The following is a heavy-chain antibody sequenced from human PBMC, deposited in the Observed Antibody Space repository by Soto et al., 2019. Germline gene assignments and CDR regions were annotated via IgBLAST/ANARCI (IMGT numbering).Heavy chain of an antibody. CDR1: GASIRSYY. V-gene: IGHV4-59*08. Sequence: SETLSLTCTVSGASIRSYYWSWIRQPPGKGLEWIGYMYYSGSSNYNPSLESRVTISVDTSKNQFSLKLSSVTAADTAVYFCARHGGYANRPYSFDIWGQGTMVTVSS. D-gene: IGHD5-12*01. J-gene: IGHJ3*02. CDR2: MYYSGSS. CDR3: ARHGGYANRPYSFDI.